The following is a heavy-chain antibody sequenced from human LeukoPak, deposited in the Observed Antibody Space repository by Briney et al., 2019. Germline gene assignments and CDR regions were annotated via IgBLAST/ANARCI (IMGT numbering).Heavy chain of an antibody. CDR1: GFTFSAYG. D-gene: IGHD3-16*01. J-gene: IGHJ4*02. CDR2: LKRDGDEK. CDR3: ARIIHVDYTPLYYFDH. V-gene: IGHV3-7*01. Sequence: QAGGSLRLFCGASGFTFSAYGMGWVRLTRGKGGEWVANLKRDGDEKYSVDSVKGRFTIFRDNAKNSLYLQMNSLKAEDTAVYYCARIIHVDYTPLYYFDHWGQGTLVTVSS.